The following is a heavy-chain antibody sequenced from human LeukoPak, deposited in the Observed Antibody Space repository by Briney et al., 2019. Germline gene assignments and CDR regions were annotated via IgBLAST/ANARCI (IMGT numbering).Heavy chain of an antibody. J-gene: IGHJ5*02. CDR2: IKSETDGGTT. CDR1: GFTFSNAW. V-gene: IGHV3-15*01. Sequence: GGSLRLSCAASGFTFSNAWMSWVRQAPGKGLNWVARIKSETDGGTTDYAAPVKGRFTISRDDSKNTLYLQMNSLKTEDKAVYFCTTVYDSSGYRFDPRGQGTLVTVSS. CDR3: TTVYDSSGYRFDP. D-gene: IGHD3-22*01.